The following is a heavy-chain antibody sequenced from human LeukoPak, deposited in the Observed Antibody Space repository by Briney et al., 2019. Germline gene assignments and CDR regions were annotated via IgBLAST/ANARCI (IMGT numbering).Heavy chain of an antibody. CDR1: GGSINTYY. CDR2: IPYSGNT. D-gene: IGHD3-16*01. J-gene: IGHJ4*01. CDR3: ARGVGGDY. Sequence: PSETLSLTCSVSGGSINTYYWSRIRQPPGKGLEYIGYIPYSGNTNYNPSLKSQVTISVDTSKNQFSLNLSPVTAADTAVYYCARGVGGDYWGHGTLVTVSS. V-gene: IGHV4-59*01.